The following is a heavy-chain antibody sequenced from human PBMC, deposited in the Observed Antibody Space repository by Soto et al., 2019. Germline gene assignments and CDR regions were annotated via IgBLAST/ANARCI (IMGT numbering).Heavy chain of an antibody. V-gene: IGHV3-30*03. CDR1: GFTFSDYG. CDR2: ISRDGDDQ. D-gene: IGHD1-26*01. Sequence: PGGSLRLSCAVSGFTFSDYGMHWVRQAPGKGLEWVAVISRDGDDQYYVDSVKGRFTVSRDNSENTLYLQMNSLRVEDTAVYYCVSRVPGGSYGAPYLQHWGQGTLVTVYS. CDR3: VSRVPGGSYGAPYLQH. J-gene: IGHJ1*01.